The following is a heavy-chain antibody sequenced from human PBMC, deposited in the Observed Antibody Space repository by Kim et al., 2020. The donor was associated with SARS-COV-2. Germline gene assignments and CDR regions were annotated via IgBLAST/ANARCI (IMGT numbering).Heavy chain of an antibody. Sequence: GASLQISCKGSGYSFTSYWIGWVRQMPGKGLEWMGIIYPGDSDTRYSPSFQGQVTISADKSISTAYLQWSSLKASDTAMYYCARSYYVGTWLVGAIPSLGFDYWGQGTLVTVSS. CDR1: GYSFTSYW. CDR2: IYPGDSDT. V-gene: IGHV5-51*01. D-gene: IGHD1-26*01. J-gene: IGHJ4*02. CDR3: ARSYYVGTWLVGAIPSLGFDY.